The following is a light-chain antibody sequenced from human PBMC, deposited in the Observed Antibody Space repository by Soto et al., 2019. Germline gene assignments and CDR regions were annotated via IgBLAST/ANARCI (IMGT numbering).Light chain of an antibody. CDR2: DVS. Sequence: QSALTQPASVSGSPGQSITISCTGTSSDVGGYDYVSWYQHHPGKAPKLMIYDVSNRPSGVSNRLSGSKSGYTASLTISGLQAEDEADYYCSSYTSSSTPPYVFGTRTKVTVL. J-gene: IGLJ1*01. CDR1: SSDVGGYDY. V-gene: IGLV2-14*03. CDR3: SSYTSSSTPPYV.